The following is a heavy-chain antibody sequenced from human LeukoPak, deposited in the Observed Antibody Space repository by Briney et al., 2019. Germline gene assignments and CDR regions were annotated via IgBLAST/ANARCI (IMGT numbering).Heavy chain of an antibody. CDR1: GGSIRGYY. V-gene: IGHV4-59*01. J-gene: IGHJ6*03. CDR2: IYSSGST. CDR3: ARVFDSGSQAYFYYMDV. Sequence: SETLSLTCNVSGGSIRGYYWSWIRQPPGKGLEWIGYIYSSGSTNYNPSLKSRVTMSVDTSKNQFSLKVGSVTAADTAVYYCARVFDSGSQAYFYYMDVWGKGTTVTVSS. D-gene: IGHD3-10*01.